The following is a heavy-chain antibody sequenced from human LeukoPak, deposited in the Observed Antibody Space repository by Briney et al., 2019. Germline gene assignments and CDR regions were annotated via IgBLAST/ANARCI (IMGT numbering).Heavy chain of an antibody. CDR3: ARLERDYYGSGKNLVAFDI. D-gene: IGHD3-10*01. Sequence: GESLKISCKGSGYSFTSYWIGWVRQMPGKGLEWMGIIYPGDSDTRYSPSFQGQVTISADKSISTAYLQWSSLKASDTAMYYCARLERDYYGSGKNLVAFDIWGQGTMVTVSS. J-gene: IGHJ3*02. CDR1: GYSFTSYW. V-gene: IGHV5-51*01. CDR2: IYPGDSDT.